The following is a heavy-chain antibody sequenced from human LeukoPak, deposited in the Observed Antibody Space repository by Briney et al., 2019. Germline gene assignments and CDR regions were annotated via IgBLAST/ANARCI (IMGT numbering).Heavy chain of an antibody. V-gene: IGHV3-21*01. CDR2: ITSSSSSM. CDR1: GFTFSIYT. Sequence: GGSPRLSCVASGFTFSIYTMSWVRQAPGKGLEWVSSITSSSSSMYSADSVKGRLTISRDNAKNSLYLQMNSLRAEDTAVYYCARDLAWGGYWGQGTLVTVSS. D-gene: IGHD7-27*01. CDR3: ARDLAWGGY. J-gene: IGHJ4*02.